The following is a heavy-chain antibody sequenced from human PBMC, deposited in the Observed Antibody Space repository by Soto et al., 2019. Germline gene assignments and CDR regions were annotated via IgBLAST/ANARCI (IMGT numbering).Heavy chain of an antibody. CDR3: ETPQDYDDYLDS. Sequence: QVQLVQSGAEVKKPGASVKVSCKTSGYTFTSYNIHWVRQAPGQRLEWMGWINVGNGNTKYSQKFQGRLTLTRDTPGNTADLELNRLIAEDTAVYSCETPQDYDDYLDSWGQGTLVTVSS. J-gene: IGHJ4*02. CDR2: INVGNGNT. V-gene: IGHV1-3*01. D-gene: IGHD3-22*01. CDR1: GYTFTSYN.